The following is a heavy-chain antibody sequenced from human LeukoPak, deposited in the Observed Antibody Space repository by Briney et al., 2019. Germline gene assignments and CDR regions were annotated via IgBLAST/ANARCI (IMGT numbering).Heavy chain of an antibody. CDR1: GFSFSCYY. CDR2: INHSGST. J-gene: IGHJ4*02. Sequence: SETLSLTCAVYGFSFSCYYWSWIRQPPGKGLEWMAEINHSGSTNYIPSLKSRVTISVDTCKNQFSVKLSSVTAADTAVYYCGHRRGSYRGGYFDYWGQGTLVTVSS. CDR3: GHRRGSYRGGYFDY. V-gene: IGHV4-34*01. D-gene: IGHD1-26*01.